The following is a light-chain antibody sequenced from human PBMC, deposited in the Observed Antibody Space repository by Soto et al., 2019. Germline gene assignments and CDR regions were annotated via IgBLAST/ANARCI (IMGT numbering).Light chain of an antibody. V-gene: IGKV3-20*01. CDR1: QSVSSDY. Sequence: EIVLTESPGTLSLSPGEGATLSCGASQSVSSDYLAWYQHKPGQAPRLLIHGASSRATGIPDRFSGSGSGTDFTLTISSLEPEDFAVYYCQHYNSYSEAFGQGTKVDIK. CDR2: GAS. J-gene: IGKJ1*01. CDR3: QHYNSYSEA.